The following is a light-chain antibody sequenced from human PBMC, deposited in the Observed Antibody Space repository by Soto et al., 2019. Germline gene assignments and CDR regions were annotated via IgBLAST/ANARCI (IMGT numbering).Light chain of an antibody. CDR3: QQYENWPPYN. J-gene: IGKJ2*01. CDR1: QSIGPN. Sequence: TQSPDTLSASLGEIVTLSCKASQSIGPNLAWYQQRPGQAPRLLIHRASMRATGVLARFIGRGFGTEFTLTITTLQSEDFAVYFCQQYENWPPYNFGQGTKLDI. CDR2: RAS. V-gene: IGKV3-15*01.